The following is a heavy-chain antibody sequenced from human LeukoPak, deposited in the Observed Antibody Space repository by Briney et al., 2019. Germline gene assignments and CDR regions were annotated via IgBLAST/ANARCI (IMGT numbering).Heavy chain of an antibody. Sequence: SETLSLTRAVYGGSFSGYYWSWIRQPPGKGLEWIGEINHSGSTNYNPSLKSRVTISVDTSKNQFSLKLSSVTAADTAVYYCARRGHMGMVRGYLDYWGQGTLVTVSS. J-gene: IGHJ4*02. V-gene: IGHV4-34*01. CDR3: ARRGHMGMVRGYLDY. CDR2: INHSGST. CDR1: GGSFSGYY. D-gene: IGHD3-10*01.